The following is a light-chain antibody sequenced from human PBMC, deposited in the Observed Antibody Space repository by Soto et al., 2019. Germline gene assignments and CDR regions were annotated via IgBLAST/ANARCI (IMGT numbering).Light chain of an antibody. Sequence: DIQMTQSPSTLSGSVGDRVTINCRASQTIGGWLAWYQQKPGKAPKLLIYKASILKSGVPSRFSGSGSGTEFTLTISRLQPDDFATYYCQHYNSYSEAFGQGTKVDIK. CDR1: QTIGGW. CDR3: QHYNSYSEA. V-gene: IGKV1-5*03. CDR2: KAS. J-gene: IGKJ1*01.